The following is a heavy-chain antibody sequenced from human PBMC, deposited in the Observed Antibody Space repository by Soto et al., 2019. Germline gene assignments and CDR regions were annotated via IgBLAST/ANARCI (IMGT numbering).Heavy chain of an antibody. Sequence: PSETLSLTCTVPGGSISSYYWSWIRQPPGKGLEWIGYIYYSGRTNYNPSLKSRVTILVDTSKNQFSLKLSSVTAADTAVYYCGRNVDTARAYYFDYWGQGTLVPVSS. CDR2: IYYSGRT. V-gene: IGHV4-59*01. CDR3: GRNVDTARAYYFDY. CDR1: GGSISSYY. D-gene: IGHD5-18*01. J-gene: IGHJ4*02.